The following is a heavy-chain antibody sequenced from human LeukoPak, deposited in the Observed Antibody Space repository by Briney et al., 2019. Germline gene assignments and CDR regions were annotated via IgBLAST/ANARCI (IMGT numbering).Heavy chain of an antibody. CDR1: GSTFSSYA. V-gene: IGHV3-30*01. CDR3: ARDRAALSTVAAIPDTFDI. CDR2: VSYDGSYK. Sequence: GGSLRLSCAASGSTFSSYAMHWVRQAPGRGLEWVAAVSYDGSYKYYVDPVKGRFIVSRDNSKSTLYLQMNSLRSEDTAVYFCARDRAALSTVAAIPDTFDIWGQGTMVTVSS. D-gene: IGHD4-23*01. J-gene: IGHJ3*02.